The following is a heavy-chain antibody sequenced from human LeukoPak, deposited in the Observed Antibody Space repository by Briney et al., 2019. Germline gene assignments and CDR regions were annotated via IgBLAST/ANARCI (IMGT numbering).Heavy chain of an antibody. V-gene: IGHV4-34*01. CDR3: ARGGKGSSTRGSIDY. CDR2: INHSGST. Sequence: SETLSLTCAVYGGSFSGYYWSWIRQPPGKGLEWIGEINHSGSTNYNPSLKSRVTISVDTSKNQFPLKLSSVTAADTAVYYCARGGKGSSTRGSIDYWGQGTLVTVSS. D-gene: IGHD2-2*01. J-gene: IGHJ4*02. CDR1: GGSFSGYY.